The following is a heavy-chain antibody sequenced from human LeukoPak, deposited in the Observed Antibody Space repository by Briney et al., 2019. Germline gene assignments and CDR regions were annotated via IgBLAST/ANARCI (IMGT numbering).Heavy chain of an antibody. CDR3: ARDMPHYYDSSEDYFYYYYMDV. D-gene: IGHD3-22*01. V-gene: IGHV4-61*02. CDR1: GGSISSGRYW. J-gene: IGHJ6*03. Sequence: PSETLSLTCTVSGGSISSGRYWWSWIRQPAGKGLEWIGRMYTSGSTNYNPSLKSRVTISVDTSKNQFSLKLSSVTAADTAVYYCARDMPHYYDSSEDYFYYYYMDVWGKGTTVSVSS. CDR2: MYTSGST.